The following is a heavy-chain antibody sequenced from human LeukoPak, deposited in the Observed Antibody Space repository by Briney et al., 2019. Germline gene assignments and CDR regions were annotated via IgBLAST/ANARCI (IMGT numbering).Heavy chain of an antibody. V-gene: IGHV4-30-4*01. J-gene: IGHJ4*02. CDR3: ASTPTLRFLEWFSIDY. Sequence: SETLSLTCTVSGGSISSGEYYWSWIRHPPGKGLEWIGCMSYSGSTYYNPSLKSRVTISVDTSKNQFSLKLSSVTAADTAVYYCASTPTLRFLEWFSIDYWGQGTLVTVSS. CDR2: MSYSGST. CDR1: GGSISSGEYY. D-gene: IGHD3-3*01.